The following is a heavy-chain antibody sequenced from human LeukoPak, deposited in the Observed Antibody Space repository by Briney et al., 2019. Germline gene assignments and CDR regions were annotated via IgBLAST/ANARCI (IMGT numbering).Heavy chain of an antibody. Sequence: GGSLRLSCAASGFTFSTYGMHWVRQAPGKGLEWVAFIQYDGSNKQYADSVKGRFTISRDNSKSTLYLQMNSLRAEDTAVYYCKKDQTQYKWFGNGDYYYYYMDVWGKGTTVTISS. J-gene: IGHJ6*03. CDR3: KKDQTQYKWFGNGDYYYYYMDV. CDR2: IQYDGSNK. CDR1: GFTFSTYG. D-gene: IGHD3-10*01. V-gene: IGHV3-30*02.